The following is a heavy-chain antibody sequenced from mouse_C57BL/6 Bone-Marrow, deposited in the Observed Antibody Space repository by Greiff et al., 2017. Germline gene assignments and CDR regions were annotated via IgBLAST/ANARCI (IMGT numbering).Heavy chain of an antibody. CDR2: IYPSDSET. D-gene: IGHD1-1*01. CDR3: GRRITTNGYVDY. V-gene: IGHV1-61*01. J-gene: IGHJ2*01. CDR1: GYTFTSYW. Sequence: QVQLQQPGAELVRPGSSVKLSCKASGYTFTSYWMDWVKQRPGQGLEWIGNIYPSDSETHYNQKFKDKATLTVDKSSSTAYMQLSSLTSEDSAVYYCGRRITTNGYVDYWGQGTTLTVSS.